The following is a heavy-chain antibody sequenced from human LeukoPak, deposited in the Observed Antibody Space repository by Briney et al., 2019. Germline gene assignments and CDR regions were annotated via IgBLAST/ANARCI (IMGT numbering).Heavy chain of an antibody. CDR3: AVADADYYDSSGYYYFDY. J-gene: IGHJ4*02. CDR2: IYYSGST. Sequence: SETLSLTCTVSGGSISSSSYYWGWIRQPPGKGLEWIGSIYYSGSTYYNPSLKSRVTISLDTSKNQFSLKLSSVTAADTAVYYCAVADADYYDSSGYYYFDYWGQGTLVTVSS. V-gene: IGHV4-39*01. CDR1: GGSISSSSYY. D-gene: IGHD3-22*01.